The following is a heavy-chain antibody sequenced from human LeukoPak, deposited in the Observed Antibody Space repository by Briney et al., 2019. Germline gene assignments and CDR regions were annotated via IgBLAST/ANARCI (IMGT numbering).Heavy chain of an antibody. CDR3: ATHDYGDSDFDY. CDR1: GYTLTELS. J-gene: IGHJ4*02. Sequence: ASVKVSCKVSGYTLTELSMHWVRQAPGKGLEWMGGFDPEDGETIYAQKFQGRVTMTEDTSTDTAYMELSSLRSEDTAVYDCATHDYGDSDFDYWGQGTLVTVSS. D-gene: IGHD4-17*01. V-gene: IGHV1-24*01. CDR2: FDPEDGET.